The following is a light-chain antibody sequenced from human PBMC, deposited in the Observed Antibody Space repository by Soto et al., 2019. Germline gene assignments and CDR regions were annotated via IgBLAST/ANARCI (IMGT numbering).Light chain of an antibody. V-gene: IGLV1-44*01. J-gene: IGLJ2*01. CDR1: SSSIGTNT. CDR3: AAWDVRFVV. CDR2: SDN. Sequence: QSVLTQPPSASGTPGQRVTISCSGSSSSIGTNTFTWYQQLPGTAPKLLIYSDNQRPSGVPDLFSGSKSGTSASLAISALQSDDEAYYYCAAWDVRFVVFGGGTKLTVL.